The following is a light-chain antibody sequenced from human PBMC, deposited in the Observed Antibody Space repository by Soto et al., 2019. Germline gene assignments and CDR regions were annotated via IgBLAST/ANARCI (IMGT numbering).Light chain of an antibody. CDR1: SSNIGSNT. CDR3: AAWDDSLNGYV. Sequence: QSVLTQPPSASGTPGQRVTISCSGSSSNIGSNTVNWYQQLPGTAPKLLIYSNNQRPSGVPERFSGSKSGTSASLAISVLQSEDEAYYYCAAWDDSLNGYVCGTGTKLTVL. V-gene: IGLV1-44*01. J-gene: IGLJ1*01. CDR2: SNN.